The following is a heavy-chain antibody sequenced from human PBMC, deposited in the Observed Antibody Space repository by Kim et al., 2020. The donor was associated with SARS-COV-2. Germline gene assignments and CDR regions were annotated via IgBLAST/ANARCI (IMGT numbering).Heavy chain of an antibody. CDR3: AKDGAYYDILTGY. V-gene: IGHV3-23*01. D-gene: IGHD3-9*01. CDR1: GFTFSSYA. Sequence: GGSLRLSCAASGFTFSSYAMSWVRQAPGKGLEWVSAISGSGGSTYYADSVKGRFTISRDNSKNTLYLQMNILRAEDTAVYHCAKDGAYYDILTGYWGQGTLVTVSS. CDR2: ISGSGGST. J-gene: IGHJ4*02.